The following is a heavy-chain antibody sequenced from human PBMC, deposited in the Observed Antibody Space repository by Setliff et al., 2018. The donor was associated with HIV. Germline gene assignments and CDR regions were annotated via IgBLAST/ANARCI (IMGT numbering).Heavy chain of an antibody. J-gene: IGHJ5*01. CDR1: GDSISNYF. CDR2: VYSSGST. CDR3: ARGLIQYTWDS. V-gene: IGHV4-4*08. D-gene: IGHD2-2*02. Sequence: SETLSLTCTVSGDSISNYFWSWVRQPPGKGLEWIGYVYSSGSTNYNPSLKNRVSISLDASKNQFSLRLTSVTAADTAMYFCARGLIQYTWDSWGQGVLVTVSS.